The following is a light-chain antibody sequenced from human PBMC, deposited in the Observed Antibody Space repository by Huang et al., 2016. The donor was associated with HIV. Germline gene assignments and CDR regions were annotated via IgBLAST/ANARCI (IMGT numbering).Light chain of an antibody. CDR1: QSVLYSSNNKNY. Sequence: DIVMTQSPDSLSVSLGERATIDCKSSQSVLYSSNNKNYLAWYQQKSEQSPKLLIYWASTRECGFPARFRGSGSGTDFTLTISSLQAEDVAVYFCQQYYSIPWTFGQGTKVEVK. V-gene: IGKV4-1*01. CDR2: WAS. J-gene: IGKJ1*01. CDR3: QQYYSIPWT.